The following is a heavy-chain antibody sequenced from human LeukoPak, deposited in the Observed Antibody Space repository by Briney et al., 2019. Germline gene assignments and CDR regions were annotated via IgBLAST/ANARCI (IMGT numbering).Heavy chain of an antibody. J-gene: IGHJ2*01. Sequence: SETLSLTCAVYGGSFSGYYWSWIRQPPGKGLEWIGEINHSGSTNYNPSLKSRVTISVDTSKNQFSLKLSSVTAADTAVYYCARDIRRYFDLWGRGTLVTVFS. CDR1: GGSFSGYY. CDR3: ARDIRRYFDL. V-gene: IGHV4-34*01. CDR2: INHSGST. D-gene: IGHD1-14*01.